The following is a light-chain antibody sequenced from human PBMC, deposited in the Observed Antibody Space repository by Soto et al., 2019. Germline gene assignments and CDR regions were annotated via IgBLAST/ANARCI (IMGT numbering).Light chain of an antibody. CDR2: DVS. V-gene: IGLV2-14*03. J-gene: IGLJ1*01. CDR1: SSDVGVYNY. Sequence: QSVLTQPASVSGSPGQSITISCTGTSSDVGVYNYVSWYQQHPGRAPKLMIYDVSVRPSGVSNRFSGSKSGNTAPLTISGLRVEDEADYFCSSYRSITALSVFATGTKLTVL. CDR3: SSYRSITALSV.